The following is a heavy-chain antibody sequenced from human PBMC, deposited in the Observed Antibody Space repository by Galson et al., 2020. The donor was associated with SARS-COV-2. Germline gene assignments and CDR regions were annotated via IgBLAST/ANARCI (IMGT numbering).Heavy chain of an antibody. CDR2: IYTSGST. CDR1: GGSISSGSYY. J-gene: IGHJ6*02. D-gene: IGHD6-13*01. V-gene: IGHV4-61*02. Sequence: SETLSLTCTVSGGSISSGSYYWSWIRQPAGKGLEWIGRIYTSGSTNYNPSLKSRVTISVDTSKNQFSLKLSSVTAADTAVYYCAREGGYSSSWYAGYYYGMDVWGQGTTVTVSS. CDR3: AREGGYSSSWYAGYYYGMDV.